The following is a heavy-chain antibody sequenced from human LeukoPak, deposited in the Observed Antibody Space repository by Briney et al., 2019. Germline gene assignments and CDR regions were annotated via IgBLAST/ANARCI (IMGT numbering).Heavy chain of an antibody. CDR2: IYYTWST. CDR3: ARMSFYGSGNYSPLDY. J-gene: IGHJ4*02. Sequence: SETLSLTCTVSGGPISRYYWSWLRQPPGKRLELIVYIYYTWSTNYNPSLQSRLSLLVHPPQNQFSLKQSSVTAADTAVYFCARMSFYGSGNYSPLDYWAQGTLVTVST. D-gene: IGHD3-10*01. V-gene: IGHV4-59*13. CDR1: GGPISRYY.